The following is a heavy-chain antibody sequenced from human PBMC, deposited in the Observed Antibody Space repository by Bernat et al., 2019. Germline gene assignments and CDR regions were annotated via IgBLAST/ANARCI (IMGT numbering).Heavy chain of an antibody. CDR3: AKEVYCSSTSCFRNYYYGMDV. V-gene: IGHV3-23*01. CDR1: GFTFSSYA. Sequence: EVQLLESGGGLVQPGGSLRLSCAASGFTFSSYAMSWVRQAPGKGLAWVSAISGSGGSTYYADSVKGRFTISRDNSKNTLYLQMNSLRAEDAAVYYCAKEVYCSSTSCFRNYYYGMDVWGQGTTVTVSS. D-gene: IGHD2-2*01. CDR2: ISGSGGST. J-gene: IGHJ6*02.